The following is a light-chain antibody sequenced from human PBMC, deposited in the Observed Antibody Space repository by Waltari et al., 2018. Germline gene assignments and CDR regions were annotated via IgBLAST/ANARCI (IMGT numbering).Light chain of an antibody. CDR1: SSDVGNYKR. CDR2: AVR. Sequence: QSALTQPASVSGSPGQSITISCTGPSSDVGNYKRSSWYQQPPGKAPKPIIYAVRQRPSGVSCRFSGSKSGHMASLTIPCLPPEEGAEYFFSSFASSSKGVFGGGTKGNVL. CDR3: SSFASSSKGV. J-gene: IGLJ2*01. V-gene: IGLV2-23*02.